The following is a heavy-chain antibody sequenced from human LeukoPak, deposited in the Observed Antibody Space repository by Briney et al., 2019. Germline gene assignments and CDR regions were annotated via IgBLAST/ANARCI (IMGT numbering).Heavy chain of an antibody. CDR3: ARRSVAGRNFDY. D-gene: IGHD6-19*01. J-gene: IGHJ4*02. CDR1: GGSISSSSYY. CDR2: IYYSGST. Sequence: SETLSLTCTVSGGSISSSSYYWGWIRQPPGKGLEWIGSIYYSGSTYYNPSLKSRVNISVDTSKNQFSLKLSSVTAADTAVYYCARRSVAGRNFDYWGQGTLVTVSS. V-gene: IGHV4-39*01.